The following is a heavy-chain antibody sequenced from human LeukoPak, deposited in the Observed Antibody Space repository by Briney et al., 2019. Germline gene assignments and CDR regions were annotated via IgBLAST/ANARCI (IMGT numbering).Heavy chain of an antibody. V-gene: IGHV3-23*01. J-gene: IGHJ4*02. CDR1: GFTFSSYS. CDR2: ISGSGGST. CDR3: AKGAWGARVDFYFDY. Sequence: PGGSLRLSCAASGFTFSSYSMNWVRQAPGKGLEWVSAISGSGGSTYYADTVKGRFTISRDNSKNTLYLQMNSLRAEDTAVYYCAKGAWGARVDFYFDYWGQGTLVTVSS. D-gene: IGHD1-26*01.